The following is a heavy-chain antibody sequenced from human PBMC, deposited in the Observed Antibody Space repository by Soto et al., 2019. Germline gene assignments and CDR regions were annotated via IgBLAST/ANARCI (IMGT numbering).Heavy chain of an antibody. V-gene: IGHV4-59*01. Sequence: SETLSLTCAVSGDSITSSYWSWLRQPPGKGLEWIGNIHYNGNTKYSPSLKSRVTMSVDTSKNHFSLKLISVTTADTAVYFCAREGNLGRWIQPLDSWGQGTLVTVSS. J-gene: IGHJ4*02. CDR3: AREGNLGRWIQPLDS. CDR2: IHYNGNT. CDR1: GDSITSSY. D-gene: IGHD2-2*03.